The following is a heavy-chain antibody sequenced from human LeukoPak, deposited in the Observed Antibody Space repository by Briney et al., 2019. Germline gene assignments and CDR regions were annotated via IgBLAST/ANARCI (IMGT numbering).Heavy chain of an antibody. CDR2: ISYDGYSK. V-gene: IGHV3-30*18. CDR3: AKGYSGYDYAFDS. D-gene: IGHD5-12*01. CDR1: GFTFSNYG. J-gene: IGHJ4*02. Sequence: GGSLRLSCAASGFTFSNYGIHWVRQAPGKGLEWVAVISYDGYSKNYADSVKGRFTLSRDNSKNTLYLQMNSLRAEDTAVYYCAKGYSGYDYAFDSWGQGTLVTVSS.